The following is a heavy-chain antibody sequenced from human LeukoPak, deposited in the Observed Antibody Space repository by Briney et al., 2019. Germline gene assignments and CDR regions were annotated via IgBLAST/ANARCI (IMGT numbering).Heavy chain of an antibody. Sequence: ASVKVSCKASGYTFTSYGISWVRQAPGQGLEWMGWISAYNGNTNYAQKLQGRVTMTTDTSTSTAYMELRSLRSDDTAVYYRARRADDILTGYYPFDPWGQGTLVTVSS. CDR1: GYTFTSYG. CDR2: ISAYNGNT. D-gene: IGHD3-9*01. CDR3: ARRADDILTGYYPFDP. J-gene: IGHJ5*02. V-gene: IGHV1-18*04.